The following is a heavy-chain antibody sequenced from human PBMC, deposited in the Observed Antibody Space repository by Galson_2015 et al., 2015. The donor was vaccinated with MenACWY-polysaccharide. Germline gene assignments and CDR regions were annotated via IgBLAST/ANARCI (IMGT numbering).Heavy chain of an antibody. V-gene: IGHV3-7*01. D-gene: IGHD1-1*01. Sequence: SLRLSCAASGFTFNDFWLSWVRQAPGKGLEWVANINQYGSEKYYVDSVKGRFTISRDNAKNPLYLQMNGLRAEDTAVYYCARDGGRTIGTTQRGYWGQGTLVTVSS. CDR1: GFTFNDFW. J-gene: IGHJ4*02. CDR3: ARDGGRTIGTTQRGY. CDR2: INQYGSEK.